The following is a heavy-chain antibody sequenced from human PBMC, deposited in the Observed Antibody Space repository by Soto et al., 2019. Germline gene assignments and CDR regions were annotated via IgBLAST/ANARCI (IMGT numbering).Heavy chain of an antibody. D-gene: IGHD3-22*01. CDR1: GGSFSGNY. J-gene: IGHJ4*02. Sequence: TSETLALTCGVYGGSFSGNYWNWIRQPPGKGLEWIGETNDRGTTNYNPSLKSRVTISVDTSKNQFSLKLSSVTAADTAVYYCASSGTNYDSSGFYLGYFDYWGQGALVTVSS. CDR3: ASSGTNYDSSGFYLGYFDY. V-gene: IGHV4-34*01. CDR2: TNDRGTT.